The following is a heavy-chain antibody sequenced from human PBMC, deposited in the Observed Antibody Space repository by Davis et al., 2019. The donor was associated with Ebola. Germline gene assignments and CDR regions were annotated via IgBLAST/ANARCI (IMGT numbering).Heavy chain of an antibody. D-gene: IGHD2-15*01. CDR2: ISSGGNTI. V-gene: IGHV3-48*03. J-gene: IGHJ5*02. CDR1: GFTFSNYE. Sequence: GESLKISCAASGFTFSNYEMNWVRQAPGKGLGWVSCISSGGNTIYYADSVKGRFTISRDNAKNSLYLQMDSLRAEDTAVYTCARGGSFDPWGQGTLVIVSS. CDR3: ARGGSFDP.